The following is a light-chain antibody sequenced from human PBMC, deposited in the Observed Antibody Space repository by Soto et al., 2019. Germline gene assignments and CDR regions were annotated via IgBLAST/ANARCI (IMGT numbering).Light chain of an antibody. V-gene: IGKV3-20*01. CDR2: GAS. CDR3: QQYNSSPPDT. J-gene: IGKJ2*01. Sequence: EIVLTQSPGTLSLSPGEGATLSCRASQSVRNNNLAWYQQKPGQAPRLLIYGASRRATGIPDRFSGSGSGTDFPLTISRREPEDFAVYYCQQYNSSPPDTFGQGTKLEIK. CDR1: QSVRNNN.